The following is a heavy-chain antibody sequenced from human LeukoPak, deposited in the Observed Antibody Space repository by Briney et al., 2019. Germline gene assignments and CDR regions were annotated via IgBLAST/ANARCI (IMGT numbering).Heavy chain of an antibody. Sequence: SETLSLTCTVSGGSISSYYWSWIRQPAGKGLEWIGRIYTSGSTNYNPSLKSRVTMSVDTSKNQFSLKLSSVTAADTAVYYCAGGRVQLGGGPFDYWGQGTLVTVSS. CDR1: GGSISSYY. D-gene: IGHD5-18*01. J-gene: IGHJ4*02. V-gene: IGHV4-4*07. CDR2: IYTSGST. CDR3: AGGRVQLGGGPFDY.